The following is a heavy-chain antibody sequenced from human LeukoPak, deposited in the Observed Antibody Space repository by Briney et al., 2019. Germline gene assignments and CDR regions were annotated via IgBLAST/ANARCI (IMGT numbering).Heavy chain of an antibody. Sequence: ASVKVSCKASGYTFTGYYMHWVRQAPGQGPEWMGWINPNSGGTNYAQKFQGRVTMTRDTSISTAYMELSRLRSDDTAVYYCARALGYCSSTSCYAPRPSDYWGQGTLVTVSS. V-gene: IGHV1-2*02. CDR3: ARALGYCSSTSCYAPRPSDY. D-gene: IGHD2-2*01. J-gene: IGHJ4*02. CDR2: INPNSGGT. CDR1: GYTFTGYY.